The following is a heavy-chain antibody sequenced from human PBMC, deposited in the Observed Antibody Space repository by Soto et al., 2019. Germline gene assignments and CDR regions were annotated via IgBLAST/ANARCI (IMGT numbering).Heavy chain of an antibody. V-gene: IGHV3-30*18. D-gene: IGHD2-15*01. J-gene: IGHJ4*02. CDR3: AKGSEVARQELDY. Sequence: QVQLVESGGGVVQPGRSLRLSCAASGFTFSNFGMHWVRQAPGKGLEWVAVISSDGSDKYYSDSVKGRFTISRDNSKNTLFLQMNSLRVEDTAEYYCAKGSEVARQELDYWGQGTLVTVSS. CDR1: GFTFSNFG. CDR2: ISSDGSDK.